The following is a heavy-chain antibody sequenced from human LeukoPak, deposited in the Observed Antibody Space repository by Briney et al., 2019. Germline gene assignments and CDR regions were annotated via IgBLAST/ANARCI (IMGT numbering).Heavy chain of an antibody. CDR2: INHSGST. D-gene: IGHD3-22*01. Sequence: SETLSLTCAVYGGSFSGYYWSWIRQPPGKGLEWIGEINHSGSTNYNPSLKSRVTISVGTSKNQFSLKLSSVTAADTAVYYCARQGYYDSSGYYSEWFDYWGQGTLVTVSS. V-gene: IGHV4-34*01. J-gene: IGHJ4*02. CDR3: ARQGYYDSSGYYSEWFDY. CDR1: GGSFSGYY.